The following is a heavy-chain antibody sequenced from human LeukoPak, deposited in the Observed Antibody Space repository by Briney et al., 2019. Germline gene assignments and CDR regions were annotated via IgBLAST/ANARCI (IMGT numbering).Heavy chain of an antibody. CDR1: GFTFSSYS. Sequence: GGSLRLSCAASGFTFSSYSMNWVRKAPGKGLEWVGRIKSKTDGGTTDYAAPVKGRFTISRDDSKSTLYLQMNSLRVEDTAVFYCARDQYDTWSRRGNFDSWGQGTLVIVSS. CDR3: ARDQYDTWSRRGNFDS. CDR2: IKSKTDGGTT. D-gene: IGHD3-3*01. J-gene: IGHJ4*02. V-gene: IGHV3-15*07.